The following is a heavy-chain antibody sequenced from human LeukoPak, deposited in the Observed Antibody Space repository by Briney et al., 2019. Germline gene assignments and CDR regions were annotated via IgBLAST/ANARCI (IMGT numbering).Heavy chain of an antibody. J-gene: IGHJ4*02. D-gene: IGHD1-26*01. V-gene: IGHV3-21*01. CDR2: ISSGSSYT. Sequence: GGSLRLSCAASGFTFSTYSMNWVRQAPGKGLVWVSCISSGSSYTYYVDSVKGRFTISRDNAKNSLYLQMNSLRAEDTAVYYCARALSGSYYDYFDYWAREPWSPPPQ. CDR3: ARALSGSYYDYFDY. CDR1: GFTFSTYS.